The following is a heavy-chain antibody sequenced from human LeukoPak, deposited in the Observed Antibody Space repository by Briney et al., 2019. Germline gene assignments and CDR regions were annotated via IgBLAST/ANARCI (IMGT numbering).Heavy chain of an antibody. V-gene: IGHV1-69*13. CDR3: ARDREVSSWYEGRDFDY. J-gene: IGHJ4*02. CDR2: IIPIFGTA. D-gene: IGHD6-13*01. CDR1: GGTFSSYA. Sequence: SVKVSCKASGGTFSSYAISWVRQAPGQGLEWMGGIIPIFGTANYAQKFQGRVTITADESTSTAYMELSSLRSEDTAVYYCARDREVSSWYEGRDFDYWGQGTLVTVSS.